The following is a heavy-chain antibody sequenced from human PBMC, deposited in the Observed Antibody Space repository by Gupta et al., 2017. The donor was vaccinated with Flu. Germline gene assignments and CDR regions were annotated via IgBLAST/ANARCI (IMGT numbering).Heavy chain of an antibody. D-gene: IGHD2-21*02. Sequence: VELSDSGGGLVKPGGTLRISCTASGLNFSPYSMSWVRQAPGKAPEWVSVISTTSDIRFYAASVKGRFTMSRDNSRGILYLQMTGLRSEDTATYFCTTGGTAFPHWGRGSPVIVSS. V-gene: IGHV3-23*05. CDR1: GLNFSPYS. CDR2: ISTTSDIR. J-gene: IGHJ2*01. CDR3: TTGGTAFPH.